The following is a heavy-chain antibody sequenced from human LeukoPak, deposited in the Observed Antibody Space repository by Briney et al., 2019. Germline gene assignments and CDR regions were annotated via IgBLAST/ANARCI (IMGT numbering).Heavy chain of an antibody. D-gene: IGHD3/OR15-3a*01. Sequence: ASVKVSCKVSGYTLTELSMHWVRQARGNGLEWMGGFDPEDGETIYAQKIQGRVTMTEDTSTDTAYMELSSLRSEDTAVYYCATDQGGLWFGPWGQGTLVTVSS. J-gene: IGHJ5*02. CDR1: GYTLTELS. CDR3: ATDQGGLWFGP. V-gene: IGHV1-24*01. CDR2: FDPEDGET.